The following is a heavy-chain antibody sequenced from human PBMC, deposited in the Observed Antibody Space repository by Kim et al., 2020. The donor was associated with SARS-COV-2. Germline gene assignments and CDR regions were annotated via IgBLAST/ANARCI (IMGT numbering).Heavy chain of an antibody. D-gene: IGHD3-22*01. V-gene: IGHV4-59*01. J-gene: IGHJ4*02. CDR1: GAAFDDYY. CDR2: IHYIGKD. CDR3: ARKRADSSGFIDS. Sequence: SETLSLTCTVSGAAFDDYYWSWIRQPPGKGLEWIGYIHYIGKDNYNPSLKSRVTISLDGSKNQFSLKLNSVTAADSAVYYCARKRADSSGFIDSWGQGTLVPVSS.